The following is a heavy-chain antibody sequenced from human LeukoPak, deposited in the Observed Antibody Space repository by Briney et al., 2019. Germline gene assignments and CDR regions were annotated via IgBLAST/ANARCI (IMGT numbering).Heavy chain of an antibody. CDR1: GFTFSSYS. CDR3: ARDRFYYYDSSGYLREADY. CDR2: ISSSSSYT. D-gene: IGHD3-22*01. Sequence: GGSLRLSCAASGFTFSSYSMNWVRQAPGKGLEWVSSISSSSSYTYYADSVKGRFTISRDNAKNSLYLQMNSLRAEDTAVYYCARDRFYYYDSSGYLREADYWGQGTLVTVSS. J-gene: IGHJ4*02. V-gene: IGHV3-21*01.